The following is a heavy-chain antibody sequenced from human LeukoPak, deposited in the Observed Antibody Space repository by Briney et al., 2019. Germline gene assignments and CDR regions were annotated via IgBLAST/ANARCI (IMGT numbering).Heavy chain of an antibody. CDR3: ARVLGSYASDY. Sequence: GGSLRLSCAASGFTFSDYYMSWIRQAPGKGLEWVSYISKSGDTTVYADSVKGRFSISRDNAKNSLYLQMNSLRAEDTAVYYCARVLGSYASDYWGQGTLVTVPS. J-gene: IGHJ4*02. V-gene: IGHV3-11*01. CDR2: ISKSGDTT. D-gene: IGHD3-16*01. CDR1: GFTFSDYY.